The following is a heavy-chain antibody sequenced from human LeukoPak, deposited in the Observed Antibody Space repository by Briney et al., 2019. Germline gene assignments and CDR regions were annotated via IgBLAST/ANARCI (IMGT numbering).Heavy chain of an antibody. V-gene: IGHV4-59*08. CDR1: GGSISSYY. CDR2: IYYSGST. Sequence: SETLSLTCTVSGGSISSYYWSWIRQPPGKGLEWIGYIYYSGSTNYNPSLKSRVTISVDTSKNQFSLKLSSVTAADTAVYYCARATTWYYYYYMDVWGKGTTVTVSS. CDR3: ARATTWYYYYYMDV. J-gene: IGHJ6*03. D-gene: IGHD1-14*01.